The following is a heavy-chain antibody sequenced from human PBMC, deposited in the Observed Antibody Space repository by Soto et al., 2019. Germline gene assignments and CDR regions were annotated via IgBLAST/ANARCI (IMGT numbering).Heavy chain of an antibody. Sequence: QVQLVQSGAEVKKPGSSVKVSCKASGGTFSSYAISWVRQAPGQGLEWMGGIIPIFGTANYAQKFQGRVTITADESTSTAYMELSSLRSEDTAVYYCARGFGDSSGWYANYYDYGMDVWGQGTTVTVSS. CDR2: IIPIFGTA. CDR1: GGTFSSYA. D-gene: IGHD6-19*01. V-gene: IGHV1-69*01. CDR3: ARGFGDSSGWYANYYDYGMDV. J-gene: IGHJ6*02.